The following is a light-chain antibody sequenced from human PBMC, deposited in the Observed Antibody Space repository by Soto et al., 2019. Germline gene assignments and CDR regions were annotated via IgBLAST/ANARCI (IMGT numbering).Light chain of an antibody. Sequence: MTQSTANMSLSPCDRTTLSCRSSQSVGNNLAWYQQKPGQAPRLLIYGAYTRATGIPARFSGSGAGTEFTLTISSLQSEDFAVYYCQQFSNWPPIAFGQGTLLEI. CDR3: QQFSNWPPIA. CDR2: GAY. J-gene: IGKJ5*01. CDR1: QSVGNN. V-gene: IGKV3-15*01.